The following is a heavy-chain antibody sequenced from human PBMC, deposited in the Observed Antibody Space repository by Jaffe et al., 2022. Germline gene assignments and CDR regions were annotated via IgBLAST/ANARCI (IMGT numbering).Heavy chain of an antibody. Sequence: EVQLVESGGGLVKPGGSLRLSCAASGFTFSSYSMNWVRQAPGKGLEWVSSISSSSSYIYYADSVKGRFTISRDNAKNSLYLQMNSLRAEDTAVFYCARDSSAVAGYYFDYWGQGTLVTVSS. J-gene: IGHJ4*02. CDR1: GFTFSSYS. CDR2: ISSSSSYI. CDR3: ARDSSAVAGYYFDY. V-gene: IGHV3-21*01. D-gene: IGHD6-19*01.